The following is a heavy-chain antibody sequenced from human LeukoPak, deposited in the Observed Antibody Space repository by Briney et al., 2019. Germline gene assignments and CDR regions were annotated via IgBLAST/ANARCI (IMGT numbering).Heavy chain of an antibody. V-gene: IGHV1-58*01. J-gene: IGHJ6*03. Sequence: SVKVSCKASGFTFTSSAVQWVRQARGQRLEWIGWIVVGSGNTNYAQKFQERVTITRDMSTSTAYMELSSLRSEDTAVYYCAAGPTYYYYYMDVWGKGTTVTVSS. CDR1: GFTFTSSA. CDR3: AAGPTYYYYYMDV. CDR2: IVVGSGNT.